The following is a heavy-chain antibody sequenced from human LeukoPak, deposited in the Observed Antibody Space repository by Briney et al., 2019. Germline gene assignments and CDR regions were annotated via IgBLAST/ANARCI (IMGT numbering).Heavy chain of an antibody. D-gene: IGHD6-13*01. Sequence: GGSLRLSCAASGFTVSNNYMSWVRQAPGKGLEWVSVIYTGGSTYYADSVKGRFTISRDNSKNTVYLQMNSLRAEDTAVYYCARDRSSSFESWGQGTLVTVSS. CDR3: ARDRSSSFES. CDR1: GFTVSNNY. J-gene: IGHJ4*02. V-gene: IGHV3-66*01. CDR2: IYTGGST.